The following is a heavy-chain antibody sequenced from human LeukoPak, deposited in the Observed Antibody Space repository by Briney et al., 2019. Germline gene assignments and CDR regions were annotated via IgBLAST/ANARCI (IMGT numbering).Heavy chain of an antibody. CDR2: INHSGST. V-gene: IGHV4-34*01. Sequence: SETLSLTCAVYGGSFSGYYWSWIRQPPGKGLEWIGEINHSGSTNYNPSLKSRVTISVDTSKNQFSLKLSSVTAADTAVYYCARDRYYYDSSGRRNAFDIWGQGTMVTVSS. J-gene: IGHJ3*02. CDR1: GGSFSGYY. D-gene: IGHD3-22*01. CDR3: ARDRYYYDSSGRRNAFDI.